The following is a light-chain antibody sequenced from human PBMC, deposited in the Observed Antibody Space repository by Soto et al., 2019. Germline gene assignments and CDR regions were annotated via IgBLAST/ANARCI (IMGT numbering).Light chain of an antibody. CDR1: SSDVGGYNY. CDR3: SSYTSSNPRV. J-gene: IGLJ1*01. CDR2: DVT. Sequence: QSALTQPASVSGSPGQSITISCTGTSSDVGGYNYVSWYQQHPGKAPKLMIYDVTNRPSGVSNRFSGSKSGNTASLTISGLQADDEADYYCSSYTSSNPRVFGSGTKLTVL. V-gene: IGLV2-14*03.